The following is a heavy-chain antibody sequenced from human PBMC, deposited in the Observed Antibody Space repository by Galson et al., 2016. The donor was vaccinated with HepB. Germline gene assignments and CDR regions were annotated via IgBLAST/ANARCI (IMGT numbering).Heavy chain of an antibody. CDR1: GFSLNTPKMR. V-gene: IGHV2-70*04. J-gene: IGHJ4*02. CDR3: ARAGSKSDFYFDF. CDR2: IDWDEDT. Sequence: PALVKPTQTLTLTCSLSGFSLNTPKMRVNWLRQPPGKALEWLARIDWDEDTFYRTSLTTRLTVSTDTSKSQVVLTMTNMDPADTATYYCARAGSKSDFYFDFWGQGILVTVSS. D-gene: IGHD3/OR15-3a*01.